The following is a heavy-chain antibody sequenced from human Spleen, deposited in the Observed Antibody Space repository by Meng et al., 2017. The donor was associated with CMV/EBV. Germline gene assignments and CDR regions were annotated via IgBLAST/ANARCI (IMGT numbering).Heavy chain of an antibody. CDR1: GFTFSSYA. V-gene: IGHV3-30-3*01. D-gene: IGHD6-13*01. CDR2: ISYDGSNK. Sequence: GRSLRLSCAASGFTFSSYAMHWVRQAPGKGLEWVAVISYDGSNKYYADSVKGRFTISRDNSKNTLYLQMNSLRAEDTAVYYCARDLRRLSSSVDYWGQGTLVTVSS. J-gene: IGHJ4*02. CDR3: ARDLRRLSSSVDY.